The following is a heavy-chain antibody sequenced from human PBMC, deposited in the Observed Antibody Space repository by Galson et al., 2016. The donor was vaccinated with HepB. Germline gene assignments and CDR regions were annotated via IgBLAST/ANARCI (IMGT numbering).Heavy chain of an antibody. CDR2: FDPEEGET. CDR1: GYRLTELS. D-gene: IGHD3-22*01. J-gene: IGHJ4*02. V-gene: IGHV1-24*01. Sequence: VKVSCKVSGYRLTELSMHWVRQAPGKGLEWMGRFDPEEGETTYAQKFQGRVTMTEDTSTDTAYMELTSLRYEDTAVYYCATPRPQDSSGYYYDLDYWGQGTQVAVSS. CDR3: ATPRPQDSSGYYYDLDY.